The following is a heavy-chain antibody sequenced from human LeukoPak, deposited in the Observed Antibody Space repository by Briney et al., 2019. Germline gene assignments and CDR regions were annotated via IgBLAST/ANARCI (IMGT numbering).Heavy chain of an antibody. CDR3: AKDGGYHFEY. J-gene: IGHJ4*02. CDR2: ISSDGSNK. Sequence: GGSLRLSCAASGFTFSSYGMHWVRLAPGKGLEWVAVISSDGSNKYYADSVKGRLTISRDNSKNTLYLQMNSLRAEDTAVFYCAKDGGYHFEYWGQGTLVTVSS. D-gene: IGHD1-1*01. V-gene: IGHV3-30*18. CDR1: GFTFSSYG.